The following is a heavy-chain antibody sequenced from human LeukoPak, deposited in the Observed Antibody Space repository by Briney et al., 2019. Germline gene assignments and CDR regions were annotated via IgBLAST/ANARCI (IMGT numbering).Heavy chain of an antibody. D-gene: IGHD1-1*01. V-gene: IGHV3-30*04. Sequence: GGSLRLSCAASGFTFSSYAMHWVRQAPGKGLEWVAVISYDGSNKYYADSVKGRFIISRDNSKSTLYLQMNGLRAEDTAVYYCAKGHDTRTATLDSWGQGTLVTVSS. CDR1: GFTFSSYA. CDR2: ISYDGSNK. J-gene: IGHJ4*02. CDR3: AKGHDTRTATLDS.